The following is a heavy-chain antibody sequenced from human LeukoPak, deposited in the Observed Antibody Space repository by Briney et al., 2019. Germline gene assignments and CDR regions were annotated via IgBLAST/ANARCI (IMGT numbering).Heavy chain of an antibody. J-gene: IGHJ4*02. V-gene: IGHV3-66*01. Sequence: GGSLRLSCAASGFTVSSNYMSWVRQAPGKGLEWVSVIYSGGSTYYADSVKGRFTISRDNSKNTLYLQMNSLRAEDTAVYYCASRIAVAAAFDYWGQGTLVTVSS. D-gene: IGHD6-19*01. CDR1: GFTVSSNY. CDR2: IYSGGST. CDR3: ASRIAVAAAFDY.